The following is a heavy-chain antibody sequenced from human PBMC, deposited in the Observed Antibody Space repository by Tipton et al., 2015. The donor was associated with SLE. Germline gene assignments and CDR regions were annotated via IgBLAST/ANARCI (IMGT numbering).Heavy chain of an antibody. D-gene: IGHD3-10*01. Sequence: TLSLTCTVSGGSISSYYWSWIRQPPGKGLEWIGYIYYSGSTNYNPSLKTRLSISIDTSRNQFSLNLSSVTAADTAVYYCARGLAMVRGDSMDYWGQGTLVAVSS. V-gene: IGHV4-59*08. CDR3: ARGLAMVRGDSMDY. CDR2: IYYSGST. CDR1: GGSISSYY. J-gene: IGHJ4*02.